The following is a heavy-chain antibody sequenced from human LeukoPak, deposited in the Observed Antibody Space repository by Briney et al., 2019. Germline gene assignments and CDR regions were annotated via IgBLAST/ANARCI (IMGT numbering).Heavy chain of an antibody. Sequence: GGSLRLSRAASGFDFNAYSMTWVRQAPGKGLEWISYITSTFIIHYADSVKGRFTISRDNAKNSLYLQMNLLRDEDTAVYYCARDFRYSLDFWGQGTLVTISS. CDR1: GFDFNAYS. V-gene: IGHV3-48*02. D-gene: IGHD5-18*01. J-gene: IGHJ4*02. CDR2: ITSTFII. CDR3: ARDFRYSLDF.